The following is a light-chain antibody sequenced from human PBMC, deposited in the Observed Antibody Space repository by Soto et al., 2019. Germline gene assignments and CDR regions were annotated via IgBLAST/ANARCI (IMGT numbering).Light chain of an antibody. V-gene: IGKV4-1*01. J-gene: IGKJ1*01. CDR2: WAS. CDR3: QQYYSTPWT. Sequence: DIVMTQSPDSLAVSLGERATINCKSSQSVLYSSNNQNFLAWYQQKPGQPPKLLIYWASTRESGVPDRFSGRGSGTDFILTISSLLAEDVAVYYCQQYYSTPWTFGQGTKVEIK. CDR1: QSVLYSSNNQNF.